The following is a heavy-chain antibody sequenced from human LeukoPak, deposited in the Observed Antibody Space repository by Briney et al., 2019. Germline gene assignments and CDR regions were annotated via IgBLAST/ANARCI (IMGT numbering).Heavy chain of an antibody. CDR3: ARDRINYSNYPGGYFDY. D-gene: IGHD4-11*01. V-gene: IGHV3-30-3*01. CDR1: GFTFSSYA. J-gene: IGHJ4*02. CDR2: ISYDGSNK. Sequence: GGSLRLSCAASGFTFSSYAMHWVRQAPGKGLEWVAVISYDGSNKYYADSVKGRFTISRDNSKNTLYLQMNSLRAEDTAVYYCARDRINYSNYPGGYFDYWGQGTLVTVSS.